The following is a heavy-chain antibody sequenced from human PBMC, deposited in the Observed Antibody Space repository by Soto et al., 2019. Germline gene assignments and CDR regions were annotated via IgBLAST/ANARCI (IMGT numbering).Heavy chain of an antibody. D-gene: IGHD1-1*01. V-gene: IGHV1-3*01. CDR2: LNGGTGQT. CDR1: GYTFSTYA. Sequence: ASVKVSCKASGYTFSTYAIHWVRQAPGQSLEWMGWLNGGTGQTRYSQRFQDRVTITRDTSASTDYMEVSGLRPEDTAVYYCARGKGMEENYYYYGMDSW. CDR3: ARGKGMEENYYYYGMDS. J-gene: IGHJ6*01.